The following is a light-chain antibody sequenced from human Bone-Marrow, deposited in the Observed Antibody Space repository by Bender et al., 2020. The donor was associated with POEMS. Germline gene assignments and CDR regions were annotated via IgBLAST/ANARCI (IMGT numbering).Light chain of an antibody. CDR3: CSYAGSTTFV. Sequence: QSALTQPASVSGSPGQSLTISCIGSDGDIGAFDDVSWYHQSPGKAPRLIIYGVTNRPSGVSDRLSGSKSGNTASLTISGLQAEDETDYYCCSYAGSTTFVFGTGTRVTVL. V-gene: IGLV2-23*02. CDR2: GVT. CDR1: DGDIGAFDD. J-gene: IGLJ1*01.